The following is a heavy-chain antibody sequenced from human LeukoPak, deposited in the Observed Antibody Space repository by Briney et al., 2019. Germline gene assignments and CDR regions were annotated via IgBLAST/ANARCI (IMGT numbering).Heavy chain of an antibody. J-gene: IGHJ6*02. CDR3: ASQGLMIYYYYGMDV. CDR1: GFTFSSYG. D-gene: IGHD3/OR15-3a*01. V-gene: IGHV3-21*01. Sequence: GGTLRLSCAVSGFTFSSYGMNWVRQAPEKGLEWVSSINSSSSYIYYADSSKSRFTTSKDNAKNTLYLQMNSLRAEDTAVYYCASQGLMIYYYYGMDVWGQGTTVTVSS. CDR2: INSSSSYI.